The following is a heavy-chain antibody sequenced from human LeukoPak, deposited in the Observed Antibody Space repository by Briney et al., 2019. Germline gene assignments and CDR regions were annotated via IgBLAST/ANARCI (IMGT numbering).Heavy chain of an antibody. Sequence: GGSLRLSCAASGFTFSSYAMSWVRQAPGKGLEWVSGIGGSGGSTYYADSVKGRLTISRDNSKNTLYLQMNSLRTEDTAVYYCAKAEGYDILTGLDYWGQGTLVTVSS. V-gene: IGHV3-23*01. D-gene: IGHD3-9*01. J-gene: IGHJ4*02. CDR1: GFTFSSYA. CDR2: IGGSGGST. CDR3: AKAEGYDILTGLDY.